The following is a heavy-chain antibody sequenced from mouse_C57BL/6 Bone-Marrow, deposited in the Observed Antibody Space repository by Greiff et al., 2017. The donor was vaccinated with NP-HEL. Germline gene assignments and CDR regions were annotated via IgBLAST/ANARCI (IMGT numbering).Heavy chain of an antibody. Sequence: VQLQESGAELARPGASVKLSCKASGYTFTSYGISWVKQRTGQGLEWIGEIYPRSGNTYYNEKFKGKATLTADKSSSTAYMELRSLTSEDSAVYFCAKVGLRRWFAYWGQGTLVTVSA. D-gene: IGHD2-4*01. J-gene: IGHJ3*01. CDR2: IYPRSGNT. CDR1: GYTFTSYG. V-gene: IGHV1-81*01. CDR3: AKVGLRRWFAY.